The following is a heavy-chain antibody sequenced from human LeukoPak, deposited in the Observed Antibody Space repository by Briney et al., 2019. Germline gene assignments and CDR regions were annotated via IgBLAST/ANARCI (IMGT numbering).Heavy chain of an antibody. D-gene: IGHD5-18*01. CDR2: IYTSGST. CDR1: GGSISSYY. CDR3: ARDRVRYSYGGVQDYFDY. V-gene: IGHV4-4*07. J-gene: IGHJ4*02. Sequence: SETLSLTCTVSGGSISSYYWSWIRQPAGKGLEWIGRIYTSGSTNYNPSPKSRVTMSVDTSKNQFSLKLSSVTAADTAVYYCARDRVRYSYGGVQDYFDYWGQGTLVTVSS.